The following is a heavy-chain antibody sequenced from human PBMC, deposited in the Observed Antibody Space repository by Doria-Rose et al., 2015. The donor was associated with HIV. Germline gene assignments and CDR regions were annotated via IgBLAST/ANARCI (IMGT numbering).Heavy chain of an antibody. D-gene: IGHD6-13*01. CDR2: IFSDDER. CDR1: GVSLSSPGMG. Sequence: QITLKESGPVLVKPTETLTLTCTVSGVSLSSPGMGVSWIRQPPGKALEWLANIFSDDERSYKTSLKSRLTISRGTSKSQVVLTMTDMDPVVTATYYCARIKSSRWYHKYYFDFWGQGTLVIVS. CDR3: ARIKSSRWYHKYYFDF. V-gene: IGHV2-26*01. J-gene: IGHJ4*02.